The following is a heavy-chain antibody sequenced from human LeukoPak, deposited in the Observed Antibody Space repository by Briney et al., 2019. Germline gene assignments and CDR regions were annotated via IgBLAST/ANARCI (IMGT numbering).Heavy chain of an antibody. CDR3: ARGVATYDFWDGYV. CDR2: ISSSSSYI. J-gene: IGHJ4*02. Sequence: PGGSLRLSCAASGFTFSSYSMNWVRQAPGKGLEWVSSISSSSSYIYYADSVKGRFTISRDNAKNSLYLQMNSLRAEDTAVYYCARGVATYDFWDGYVWGQGALVTVSS. V-gene: IGHV3-21*01. CDR1: GFTFSSYS. D-gene: IGHD3-3*01.